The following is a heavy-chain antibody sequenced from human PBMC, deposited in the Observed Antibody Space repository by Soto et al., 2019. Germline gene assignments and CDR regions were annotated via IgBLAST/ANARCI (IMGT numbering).Heavy chain of an antibody. D-gene: IGHD3-9*01. Sequence: GGSLRLSCAASGFTFSSYAMSWVRQAPGKGLEWVSAISGSGGSTYYADSVKGRFTISRDNSKNTLYLQMNSLRAEDTAVYYCAKDRLYYDILTGSGAFDIWGQGTMVTVSS. V-gene: IGHV3-23*01. J-gene: IGHJ3*02. CDR1: GFTFSSYA. CDR3: AKDRLYYDILTGSGAFDI. CDR2: ISGSGGST.